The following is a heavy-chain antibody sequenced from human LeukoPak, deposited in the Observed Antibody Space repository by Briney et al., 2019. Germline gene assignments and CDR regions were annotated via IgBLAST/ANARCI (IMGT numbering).Heavy chain of an antibody. Sequence: PGGSLRLSCAASGFTFSNYGMHWVRQAPGKGLEWVAFIRYDGTNKYYADSVKGRFTISRDNSKNTLYLQMNSLRAEDTAVYYCARDGAQSWYSTRYYYYMDVWGKGTTVTVSS. CDR1: GFTFSNYG. CDR3: ARDGAQSWYSTRYYYYMDV. J-gene: IGHJ6*03. V-gene: IGHV3-30*02. D-gene: IGHD4-11*01. CDR2: IRYDGTNK.